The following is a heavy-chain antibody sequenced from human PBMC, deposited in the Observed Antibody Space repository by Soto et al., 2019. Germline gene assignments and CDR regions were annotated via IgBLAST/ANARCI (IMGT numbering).Heavy chain of an antibody. J-gene: IGHJ4*02. Sequence: SATLSLTCTVSGGSISSGGYYWSWIRQHPGKGLEWIGYIYYSGSTYSNPSLKSRVTRSVDTSKNQFSLKLSSVTAADPAVYYCARSQGWLHFDYWGQGTLVTVSS. CDR2: IYYSGST. CDR3: ARSQGWLHFDY. D-gene: IGHD5-12*01. V-gene: IGHV4-31*03. CDR1: GGSISSGGYY.